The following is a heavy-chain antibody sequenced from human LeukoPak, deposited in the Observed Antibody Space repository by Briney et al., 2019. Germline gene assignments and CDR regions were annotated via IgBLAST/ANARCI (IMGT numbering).Heavy chain of an antibody. D-gene: IGHD4-17*01. CDR3: ARARAPVTRISSFDI. V-gene: IGHV3-7*01. J-gene: IGHJ3*02. Sequence: GGSLRLSCAASGFTFTNYWMSWVRQAPGKGLELVANIKQDRSEKYYVDSVKGRFTISRDNAKNSLYLQMNSLRAEDTAVYYCARARAPVTRISSFDIWGQGTMVTVSS. CDR2: IKQDRSEK. CDR1: GFTFTNYW.